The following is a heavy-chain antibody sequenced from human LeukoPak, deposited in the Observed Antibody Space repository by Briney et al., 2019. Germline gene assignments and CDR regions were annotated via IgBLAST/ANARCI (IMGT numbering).Heavy chain of an antibody. J-gene: IGHJ4*02. CDR1: GGSISSGDDY. V-gene: IGHV4-61*08. Sequence: PSEPLSLTCTVSGGSISSGDDYWSWIRQPPGKGLDWYGYICSSGNTNYNPSLPSQLPISLHTSHNQFSMILTSLTAADTAVYYCARRYTASPGERFDYWGQGTLVTVSS. CDR3: ARRYTASPGERFDY. D-gene: IGHD2-2*02. CDR2: ICSSGNT.